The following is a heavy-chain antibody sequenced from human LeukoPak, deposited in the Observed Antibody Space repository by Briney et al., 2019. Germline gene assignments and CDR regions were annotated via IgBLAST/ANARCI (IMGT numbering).Heavy chain of an antibody. D-gene: IGHD3-10*01. CDR2: ISAYNGNT. CDR1: GYTFTSYG. V-gene: IGHV1-18*01. Sequence: ASVKVSCKASGYTFTSYGISWVRQAPGQGLEWKGWISAYNGNTNYAQKLQGRVTMTTDTSTSTAYMELRSLRSDDTAVYYCARDRTYYYGSGSYLSVDYWGQGTLVTVSS. CDR3: ARDRTYYYGSGSYLSVDY. J-gene: IGHJ4*02.